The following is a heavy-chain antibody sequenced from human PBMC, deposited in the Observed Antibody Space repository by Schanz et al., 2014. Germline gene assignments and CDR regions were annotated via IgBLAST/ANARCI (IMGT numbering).Heavy chain of an antibody. CDR2: MYINSGST. Sequence: EVQLLESGGGLVQPGGSLRLSCAASGFTFTTNAMSWVRQAPGKGLEWISSMYINSGSTQYADSVKGRFIISRDSSKNTLFLQMNSLRAEDTAVYFCARDGGRDGYNLAFDVWGQGTLVTVSS. D-gene: IGHD5-12*01. V-gene: IGHV3-23*01. J-gene: IGHJ3*01. CDR1: GFTFTTNA. CDR3: ARDGGRDGYNLAFDV.